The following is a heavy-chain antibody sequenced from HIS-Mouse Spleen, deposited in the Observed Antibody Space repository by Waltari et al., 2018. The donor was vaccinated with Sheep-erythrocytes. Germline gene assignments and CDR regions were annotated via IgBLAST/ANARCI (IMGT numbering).Heavy chain of an antibody. J-gene: IGHJ4*02. CDR3: ARGPYYDSSGYFDY. D-gene: IGHD3-22*01. V-gene: IGHV1-69*04. Sequence: QVQLVQSGAEVKKPGSSVKVSCKASGGTFSSYAISWVRQAPGQGLEWMGRIIPILGIANYAQKFKGRVTITADKSTSTAYMELSSLRSEDTAVYYCARGPYYDSSGYFDYWGQGTLVTVSS. CDR2: IIPILGIA. CDR1: GGTFSSYA.